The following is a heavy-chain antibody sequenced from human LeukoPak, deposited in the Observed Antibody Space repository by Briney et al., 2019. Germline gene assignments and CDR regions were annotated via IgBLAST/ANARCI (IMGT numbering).Heavy chain of an antibody. Sequence: GGSLRLSCAASGFTFSNFAIHWVRQAPGKGLEYVSAISSNGGSTYYAHSVKGRFTISRENSKNTLYLQMGSLRAEDMAVYYCARGGILRYVDWLTYFDYWGQGTLVTVSS. CDR1: GFTFSNFA. V-gene: IGHV3-64*01. D-gene: IGHD3-9*01. CDR2: ISSNGGST. CDR3: ARGGILRYVDWLTYFDY. J-gene: IGHJ4*02.